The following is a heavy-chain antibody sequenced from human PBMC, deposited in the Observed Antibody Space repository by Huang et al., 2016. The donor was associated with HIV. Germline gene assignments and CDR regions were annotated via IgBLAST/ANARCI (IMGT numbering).Heavy chain of an antibody. CDR1: GFTFSNAW. Sequence: EVQLVESGGGVSKPGQSRRLSCVASGFTFSNAWMTWVRQDTGKGLEWIGRIKGKSEGGTTDYAAPVQGRFIISRDDSKNRLYLQMNNLRSEDSAVYYCTTGYLWFGQIFRNKRSFDYWGQGTQVIVSS. V-gene: IGHV3-15*01. CDR2: IKGKSEGGTT. J-gene: IGHJ4*02. D-gene: IGHD3-10*01. CDR3: TTGYLWFGQIFRNKRSFDY.